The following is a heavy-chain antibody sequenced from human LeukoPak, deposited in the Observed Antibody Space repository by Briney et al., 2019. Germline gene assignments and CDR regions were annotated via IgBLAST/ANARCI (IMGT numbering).Heavy chain of an antibody. V-gene: IGHV3-21*01. CDR2: ISSSSYI. CDR3: ARVRSEGDAFDI. J-gene: IGHJ3*02. Sequence: GGSLRLSCAASGFTFSSYSMNWVRQAPGKGLEWVSSISSSSYIYYADSVKGRFTISRDNAKNSLYLQMNSLRAEDTAVYYCARVRSEGDAFDIWGQGTMVTVSS. D-gene: IGHD4-17*01. CDR1: GFTFSSYS.